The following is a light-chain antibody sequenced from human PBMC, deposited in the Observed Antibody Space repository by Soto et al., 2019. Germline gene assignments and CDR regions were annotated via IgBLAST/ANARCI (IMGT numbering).Light chain of an antibody. V-gene: IGLV2-11*01. J-gene: IGLJ1*01. CDR2: DVN. Sequence: QSALTQPRSVSGSPGQSVTISCTGTSSDVGNYNYVSWYQQHPGKPPKLIIYDVNKRPSGVPDRFSGSKSGNTASLTISGLQAADEADYYCCSDEGRYTFVFGTGIKLTVL. CDR3: CSDEGRYTFV. CDR1: SSDVGNYNY.